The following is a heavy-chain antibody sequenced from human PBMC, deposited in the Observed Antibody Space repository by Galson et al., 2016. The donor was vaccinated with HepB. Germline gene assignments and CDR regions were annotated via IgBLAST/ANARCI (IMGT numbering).Heavy chain of an antibody. D-gene: IGHD6-13*01. CDR1: GYTFTSYG. V-gene: IGHV1-18*04. J-gene: IGHJ5*02. CDR3: ARESTAAGPSWFDP. CDR2: ISAYHGNT. Sequence: QSGAEVKKPGASAKVSCKSSGYTFTSYGISWVRQAPGQGLEWMGWISAYHGNTNYAQKLQGRLTMTTDTSTTTNYVELRSLRSDDTAVYYCARESTAAGPSWFDPWGQGTLVTVSS.